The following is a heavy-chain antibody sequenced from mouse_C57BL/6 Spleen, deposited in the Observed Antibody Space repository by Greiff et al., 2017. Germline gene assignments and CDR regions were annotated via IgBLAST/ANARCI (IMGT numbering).Heavy chain of an antibody. CDR1: GYSFTGYY. Sequence: EVQLQQSGPELVKPGASVKISCKASGYSFTGYYMNWVKQSPEKSLEWIGEINPSTGGTTYNQKFKAKATLTVDKSSSTAYMQLKSLTSEDSAVYYCARRDYDWDAMDYWGQGTSVTVSS. D-gene: IGHD2-4*01. J-gene: IGHJ4*01. CDR3: ARRDYDWDAMDY. V-gene: IGHV1-42*01. CDR2: INPSTGGT.